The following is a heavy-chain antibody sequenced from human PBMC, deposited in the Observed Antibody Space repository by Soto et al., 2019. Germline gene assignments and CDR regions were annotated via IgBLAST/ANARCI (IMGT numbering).Heavy chain of an antibody. CDR2: ISSSSSTI. Sequence: PGESLKISCAASGFTFSSYSMNWVRQAPGKGLEWVSYISSSSSTIYYADSVKGRFTISRDNVDNSVHLQMNSLRTDDTAVYYCTRDRGVSMYPWGYWGPGTLVTVSS. J-gene: IGHJ4*02. D-gene: IGHD7-27*01. V-gene: IGHV3-48*01. CDR3: TRDRGVSMYPWGY. CDR1: GFTFSSYS.